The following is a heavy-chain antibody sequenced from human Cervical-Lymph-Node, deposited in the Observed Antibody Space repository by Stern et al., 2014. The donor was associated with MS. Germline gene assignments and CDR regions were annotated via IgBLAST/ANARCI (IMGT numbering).Heavy chain of an antibody. V-gene: IGHV3-15*01. D-gene: IGHD2-15*01. Sequence: EVQLVESGGGLVKPGGSLRLSCVASGFTFNNAWMSWVRQAPGKGLEWVGRIKSKTDGGTTDYAAPVKGRFTISRDDSKNTLYLQMNSLQTEDTAVYYCTTAPKRVMVAGTSQKLDYWGQGTLVTVSS. CDR2: IKSKTDGGTT. J-gene: IGHJ4*02. CDR1: GFTFNNAW. CDR3: TTAPKRVMVAGTSQKLDY.